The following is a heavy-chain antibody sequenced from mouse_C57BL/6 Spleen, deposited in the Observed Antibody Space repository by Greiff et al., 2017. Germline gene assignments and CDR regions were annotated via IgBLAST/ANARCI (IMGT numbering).Heavy chain of an antibody. Sequence: EVKLMESGGGLVKPGGSLKLSCAASGFTFSDYGMHWVRQAPETGLEWVAYISSGSSTIYYADTVKGRFTISRDNAKHTLFLQMSSLRSEDTAMYYCAREFYYYGSRKLFDYWGQGTTLTVSS. CDR1: GFTFSDYG. CDR2: ISSGSSTI. V-gene: IGHV5-17*01. D-gene: IGHD1-1*01. CDR3: AREFYYYGSRKLFDY. J-gene: IGHJ2*01.